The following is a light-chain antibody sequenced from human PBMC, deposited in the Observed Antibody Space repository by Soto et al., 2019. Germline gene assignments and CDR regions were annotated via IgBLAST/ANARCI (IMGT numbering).Light chain of an antibody. CDR1: QSISSW. J-gene: IGKJ1*01. V-gene: IGKV1-5*01. CDR2: DAS. Sequence: DIQMTQSPSTLSASVGDRVTITCRASQSISSWLAWYQQKPGKAPKLLIYDASSLESGVPSRFSGSGSGTEFTITISSLQPDDFATYYCQQDNSYSTFGQGTKVEIK. CDR3: QQDNSYST.